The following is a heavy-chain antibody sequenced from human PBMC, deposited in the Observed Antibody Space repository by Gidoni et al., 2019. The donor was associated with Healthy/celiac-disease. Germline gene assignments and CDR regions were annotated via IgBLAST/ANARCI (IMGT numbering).Heavy chain of an antibody. CDR3: AKDLYSNSGFDY. CDR1: GFTFDDYA. V-gene: IGHV3-9*01. D-gene: IGHD4-4*01. J-gene: IGHJ4*02. Sequence: EVQLVESGGGLVQPGRSLRLSCAASGFTFDDYAMHWVRQAPGKGLEWVSGISWNSGSIGYADSVKGRFTISRDNAKNSLYLQMNSLRAEDTALYYCAKDLYSNSGFDYWGQGTLVTVSS. CDR2: ISWNSGSI.